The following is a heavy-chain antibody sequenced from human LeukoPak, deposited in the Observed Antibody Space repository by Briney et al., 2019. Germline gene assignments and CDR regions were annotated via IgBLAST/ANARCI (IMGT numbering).Heavy chain of an antibody. Sequence: SETLSLTCAVSGGSISTSDYYWGWIRQPPGKGLEWIGSIYYSGSTYYNPLLKSRLTISGDTSKNQFSLKLSSVTTADTAVYYCARHASGWYTDWGQGTLVTVSS. CDR2: IYYSGST. J-gene: IGHJ4*02. D-gene: IGHD6-19*01. V-gene: IGHV4-39*01. CDR1: GGSISTSDYY. CDR3: ARHASGWYTD.